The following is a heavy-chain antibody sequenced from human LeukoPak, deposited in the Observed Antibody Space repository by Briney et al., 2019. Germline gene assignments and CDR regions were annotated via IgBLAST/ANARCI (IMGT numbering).Heavy chain of an antibody. CDR3: MTDPAGVTTETSPNYYFDY. V-gene: IGHV3-23*01. CDR2: ISGSGGST. Sequence: GGSLRLSCAASGFTFSSYAMSWVRQAPGKGLEWVSAISGSGGSTYYADSVKGRFTISRDNSKNTLYLQMNSLRAEDTAVYYCMTDPAGVTTETSPNYYFDYWGQGTLVTVSS. CDR1: GFTFSSYA. J-gene: IGHJ4*02. D-gene: IGHD4-17*01.